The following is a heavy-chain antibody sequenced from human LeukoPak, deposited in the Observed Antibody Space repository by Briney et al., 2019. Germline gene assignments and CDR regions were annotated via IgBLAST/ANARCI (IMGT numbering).Heavy chain of an antibody. V-gene: IGHV3-48*03. CDR3: AREDGDAFDI. J-gene: IGHJ3*02. Sequence: GGSLRLFCAASGFTFSSYEMDWVRRAPGKGLEWVSYIGSSGGSRYYADSVKGRFTSSRDNAKNSLYPQMNSLRVEDTAVYYCAREDGDAFDIWGQGTMVSVSS. D-gene: IGHD5-24*01. CDR1: GFTFSSYE. CDR2: IGSSGGSR.